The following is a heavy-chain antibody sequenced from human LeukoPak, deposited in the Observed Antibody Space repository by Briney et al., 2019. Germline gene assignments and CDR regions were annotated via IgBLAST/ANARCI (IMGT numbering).Heavy chain of an antibody. Sequence: SETLSLTCTVSGGSISSGSYYWRWIRQPAGKGLEWIGRIYTSGSTNYNPSLKSRVTISVDTSKNQFSLKLSSVTAADTAVYYCARDGGMSGWFDPWGQGTLVTVSS. V-gene: IGHV4-61*02. CDR3: ARDGGMSGWFDP. CDR1: GGSISSGSYY. CDR2: IYTSGST. D-gene: IGHD3-3*01. J-gene: IGHJ5*02.